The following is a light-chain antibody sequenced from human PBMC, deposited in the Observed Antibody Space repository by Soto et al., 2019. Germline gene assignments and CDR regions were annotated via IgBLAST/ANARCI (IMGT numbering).Light chain of an antibody. CDR2: LGS. CDR1: QSLEARNGDND. Sequence: DIVMTQAPLSLPVTPGEPASSSCKSSQSLEARNGDNDLDWYLQRPWQSPQLLIYLGSSRASGVPDRFSGSAADTGFPLNISRVEAEDVCVDYCMQGQKMPYTLGQGTKLQIK. V-gene: IGKV2-28*01. CDR3: MQGQKMPYT. J-gene: IGKJ2*01.